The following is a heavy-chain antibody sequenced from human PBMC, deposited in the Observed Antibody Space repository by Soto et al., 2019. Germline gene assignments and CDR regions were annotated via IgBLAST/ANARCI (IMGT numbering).Heavy chain of an antibody. J-gene: IGHJ4*02. V-gene: IGHV3-21*01. CDR3: ARGQYCSGGSCYVDL. CDR2: ISSSGTYI. CDR1: GFTFSSYS. D-gene: IGHD2-15*01. Sequence: EVQLVESGGGLVKPGGSLRLSCAASGFTFSSYSMNWGRQAPGKGLEWVSFISSSGTYIYYADSVKGRFTISRDNADYALNLQMNSLRAEDTAMYYCARGQYCSGGSCYVDLWGQGTLVTVSS.